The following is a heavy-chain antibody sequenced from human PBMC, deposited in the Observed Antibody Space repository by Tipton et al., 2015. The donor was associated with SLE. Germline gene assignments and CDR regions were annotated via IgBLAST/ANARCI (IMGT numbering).Heavy chain of an antibody. Sequence: GSLRLSCAAPGFSFSNYAMHWVRQAPGKGLEWVAFIRYDGSDKYYADSVKGRFTISRDNSKNTLYLQMSSLRPEDTAVYHCAKSGLNDAFDIWGQGTMLTVSS. CDR1: GFSFSNYA. D-gene: IGHD3-9*01. V-gene: IGHV3-30*02. CDR3: AKSGLNDAFDI. CDR2: IRYDGSDK. J-gene: IGHJ3*02.